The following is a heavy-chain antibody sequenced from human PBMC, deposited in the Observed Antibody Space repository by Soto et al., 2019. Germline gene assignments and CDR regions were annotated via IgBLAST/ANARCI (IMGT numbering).Heavy chain of an antibody. CDR1: GYTFTSYD. J-gene: IGHJ4*02. V-gene: IGHV1-8*01. Sequence: ASVKVSCKASGYTFTSYDINWVRQATGQGLEWMGWMNPNSGNTGYAQKFQGRVTMTRNTSISTAYMELSSLRSEDTAVHYCARGSFWSGYGLDDYWGQGTLVTVSS. CDR2: MNPNSGNT. CDR3: ARGSFWSGYGLDDY. D-gene: IGHD3-3*01.